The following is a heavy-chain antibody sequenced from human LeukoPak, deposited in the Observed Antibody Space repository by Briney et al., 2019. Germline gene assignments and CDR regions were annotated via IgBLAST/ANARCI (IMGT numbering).Heavy chain of an antibody. CDR1: GFTFSSYS. CDR2: ISSSSSYI. CDR3: ARDGDSISSFYYYYYMDV. D-gene: IGHD6-6*01. V-gene: IGHV3-21*01. Sequence: GGSLRLSCAASGFTFSSYSMNWVRQAPGKGLEWVSSISSSSSYIYYADSVKGRFTISRDNAKNTLYLQMNSLRAEDTGAYFCARDGDSISSFYYYYYMDVWGKGTTVTVSS. J-gene: IGHJ6*03.